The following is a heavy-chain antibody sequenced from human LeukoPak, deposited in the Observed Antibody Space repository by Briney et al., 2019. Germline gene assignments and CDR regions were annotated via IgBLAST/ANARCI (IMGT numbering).Heavy chain of an antibody. V-gene: IGHV4-39*01. D-gene: IGHD3-22*01. CDR3: ARRRRVTMIEDAFDI. CDR1: GGSISSSSYY. Sequence: SETLSLTCTVSGGSISSSSYYWGWIRQPPGKGLEWIGSIYYSGSTYYNPSLKSRVTISVDTSKNQFSLKLSSVTAADTAVYYCARRRRVTMIEDAFDIWGQGTMVTVSS. CDR2: IYYSGST. J-gene: IGHJ3*02.